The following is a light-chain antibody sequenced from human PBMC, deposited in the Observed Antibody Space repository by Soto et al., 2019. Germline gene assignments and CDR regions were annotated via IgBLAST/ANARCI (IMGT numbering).Light chain of an antibody. J-gene: IGLJ2*01. Sequence: QSALTQPHSVSGSPGQSVTISYTGTSSDVGNYNYVSWYQQHPGKAPKLMIYDVNKRPSGVPDRFSGSKSGNTASLTISGLQAEDEADYYCCSYAGSFTVVFGGGTKLTVL. CDR2: DVN. V-gene: IGLV2-11*01. CDR3: CSYAGSFTVV. CDR1: SSDVGNYNY.